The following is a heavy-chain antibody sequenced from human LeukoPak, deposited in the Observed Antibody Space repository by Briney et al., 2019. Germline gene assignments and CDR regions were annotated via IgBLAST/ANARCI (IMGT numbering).Heavy chain of an antibody. Sequence: SETLSLTCTVSGGPISSYYWSWIRQPPGKGLEWIGYIYYSGSTDYNPSLKSRVTISVDTSKNQFSLKLSSVTAADTAVYYCAGQVVMAGDWFDPWGQGTLVTVSS. CDR2: IYYSGST. D-gene: IGHD4-23*01. J-gene: IGHJ5*02. CDR1: GGPISSYY. CDR3: AGQVVMAGDWFDP. V-gene: IGHV4-59*01.